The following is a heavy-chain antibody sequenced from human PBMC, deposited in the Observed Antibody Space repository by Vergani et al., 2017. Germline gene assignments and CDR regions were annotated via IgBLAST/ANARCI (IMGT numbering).Heavy chain of an antibody. V-gene: IGHV4-30-4*08. Sequence: QVQLQESGPGLVKPSQTLSLTCTVSGTSINNDDYYWSWIRQPPGKGLEWIGYIYYSGSTYQNPSLESRLTMSLDTSRTQFSLNLISVTAGDTAVYYCARVAGGSGGYYLGWGQGTPVTVSS. D-gene: IGHD3-22*01. CDR2: IYYSGST. CDR3: ARVAGGSGGYYLG. J-gene: IGHJ4*02. CDR1: GTSINNDDYY.